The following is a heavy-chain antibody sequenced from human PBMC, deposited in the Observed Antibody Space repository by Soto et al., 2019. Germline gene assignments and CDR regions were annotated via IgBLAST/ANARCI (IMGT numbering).Heavy chain of an antibody. CDR2: IYYSGST. CDR3: AREDATVIRFDY. V-gene: IGHV4-31*03. J-gene: IGHJ4*02. Sequence: TVSGGSISSGGYYWSWIRQHPGKGLEWIGYIYYSGSTYYNPSLKSRVTISVDTSKNQFSLKLSSVTAADTAVYYCAREDATVIRFDYWGQGTLVTVSS. D-gene: IGHD4-17*01. CDR1: GGSISSGGYY.